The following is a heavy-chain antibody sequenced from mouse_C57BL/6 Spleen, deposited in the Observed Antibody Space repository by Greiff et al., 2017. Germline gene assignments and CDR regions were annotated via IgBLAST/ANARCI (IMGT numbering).Heavy chain of an antibody. Sequence: QVQLQQSGAELARPGASVTMSCKASGYTFTSYTMHWVKQRPGQGLEWIGYINPSSGYTKYNQKFKDKATLTADKSSSTAYMQLSSLTSEDSAVYYCARKPTVVATDYWGQGTTLTVSS. V-gene: IGHV1-4*01. J-gene: IGHJ2*01. CDR2: INPSSGYT. CDR1: GYTFTSYT. D-gene: IGHD1-1*01. CDR3: ARKPTVVATDY.